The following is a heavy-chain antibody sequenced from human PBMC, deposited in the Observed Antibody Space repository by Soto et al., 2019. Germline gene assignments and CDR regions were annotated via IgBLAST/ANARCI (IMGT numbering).Heavy chain of an antibody. V-gene: IGHV2-5*02. J-gene: IGHJ4*02. Sequence: SGPTLVNPTQTLTLTCTFSCFSLSTRGVGVGCVRQPPGQALESLSLIYWDDDKRYSPRLKSWLTMTKDTSKNQVVLTLSNMDPVDTATDYCAQSAVWHMTGRSFDYWGRGTLFTGAS. CDR3: AQSAVWHMTGRSFDY. CDR1: CFSLSTRGVG. D-gene: IGHD1-26*01. CDR2: IYWDDDK.